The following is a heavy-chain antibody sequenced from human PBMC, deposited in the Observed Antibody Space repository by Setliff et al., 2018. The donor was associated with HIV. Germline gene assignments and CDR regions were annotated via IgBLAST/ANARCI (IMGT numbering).Heavy chain of an antibody. Sequence: SETLSLTCAVYSGPFSGYSWSWIRQPPGKGLEWIGEINHSGSTNYNPSPKSRVIISVDPSKNQFSLRQRSVTAADTAVYYCARSRFVSVTAKAFDMWGQGTMVTVSS. CDR2: INHSGST. V-gene: IGHV4-34*01. CDR3: ARSRFVSVTAKAFDM. D-gene: IGHD2-21*02. J-gene: IGHJ3*02. CDR1: SGPFSGYS.